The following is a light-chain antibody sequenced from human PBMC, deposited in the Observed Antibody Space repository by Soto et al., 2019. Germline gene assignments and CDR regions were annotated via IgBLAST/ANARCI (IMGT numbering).Light chain of an antibody. CDR2: DAS. Sequence: DIQMTQSPSTLSASVGDRVTITCRASQSISDWLAWFQLKPGKAPKLLIYDASSLESGVPSRFSGSGSGTEFTLTISSRQPDDFATYYCQQYNNYSTVGQGTKVEIK. CDR3: QQYNNYST. J-gene: IGKJ1*01. V-gene: IGKV1-5*01. CDR1: QSISDW.